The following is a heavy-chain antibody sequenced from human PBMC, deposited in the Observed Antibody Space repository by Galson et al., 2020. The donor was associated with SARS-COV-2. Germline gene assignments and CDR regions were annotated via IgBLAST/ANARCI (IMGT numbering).Heavy chain of an antibody. CDR1: GGSITSFDYY. CDR2: IYNSGGT. V-gene: IGHV4-31*03. D-gene: IGHD4-17*01. Sequence: ASETPSLTCTISGGSITSFDYYWNWIRHHPRKGLEWIGYIYNSGGTYYNPALESRVIISIDTSKNQVSLELSSMTAADTAVYYCATGTFYGDLYVDHWGQGAPVTVSS. J-gene: IGHJ4*02. CDR3: ATGTFYGDLYVDH.